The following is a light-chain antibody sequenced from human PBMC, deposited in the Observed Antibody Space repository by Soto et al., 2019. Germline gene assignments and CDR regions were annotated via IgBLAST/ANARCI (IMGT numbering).Light chain of an antibody. CDR2: QAS. V-gene: IGKV1-5*03. J-gene: IGKJ5*01. Sequence: DIQMTQSPSTLSASVGDSVTITCRASQSISNWLAWYQQKPGKAPKLLIYQASSLESGVPSRFSGSESGTEFTLTITSLQPDDFAKYYCQQYGDYSQITFGQGTRLQIK. CDR1: QSISNW. CDR3: QQYGDYSQIT.